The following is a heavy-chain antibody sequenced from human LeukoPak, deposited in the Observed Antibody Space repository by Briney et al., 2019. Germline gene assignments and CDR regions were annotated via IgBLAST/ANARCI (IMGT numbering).Heavy chain of an antibody. CDR3: AKGAHYDTSGYYYALEYFQH. CDR1: GYTFTGYY. D-gene: IGHD3-22*01. CDR2: INPNSGGT. Sequence: ASVKVSCKASGYTFTGYYMHWVRQAPGQGLEWMGWINPNSGGTNYAQKFQGRVTMTRDTSISTAYMELSRLRSDDTAVYYCAKGAHYDTSGYYYALEYFQHWGQGTLVTVSS. V-gene: IGHV1-2*02. J-gene: IGHJ1*01.